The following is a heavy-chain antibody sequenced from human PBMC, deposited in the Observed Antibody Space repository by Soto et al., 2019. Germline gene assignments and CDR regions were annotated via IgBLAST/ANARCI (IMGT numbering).Heavy chain of an antibody. CDR1: GDSVSGNSAA. Sequence: PSQTLSLTCAISGDSVSGNSAAWNWIRQSPSRGLEWLGRTYYRSRWYNDYAVSVKSRITVTPDTSKNQFSLHLNSVTPEDTAVYYCAREFPYYLSSDSYLDYWGQGAPVTVSS. CDR3: AREFPYYLSSDSYLDY. V-gene: IGHV6-1*01. D-gene: IGHD3-16*01. CDR2: TYYRSRWYN. J-gene: IGHJ4*02.